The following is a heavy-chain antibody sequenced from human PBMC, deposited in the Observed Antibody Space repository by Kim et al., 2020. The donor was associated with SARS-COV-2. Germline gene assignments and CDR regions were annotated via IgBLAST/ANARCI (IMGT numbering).Heavy chain of an antibody. CDR3: ARDMITFGGVIGYFDY. Sequence: LKSRVTRSVGTSENQFSLKLSSVTAADTAVYYCARDMITFGGVIGYFDYWGQGTLVTVSS. V-gene: IGHV4-4*06. J-gene: IGHJ4*02. D-gene: IGHD3-16*02.